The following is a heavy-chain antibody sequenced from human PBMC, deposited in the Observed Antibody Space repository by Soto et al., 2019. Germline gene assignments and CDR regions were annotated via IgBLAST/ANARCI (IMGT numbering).Heavy chain of an antibody. J-gene: IGHJ4*02. CDR1: GFTFSSYW. V-gene: IGHV3-74*01. CDR2: INPDGSAT. CDR3: GRGGSDSPMAPGY. Sequence: WWSLRLSCAASGFTFSSYWMHWVRQAPGKGLVWVSRINPDGSATNYADSVKGRFTISRDNAKNTLYLQMNSLRAEDTAVFYCGRGGSDSPMAPGYWGQGTLVTVSS. D-gene: IGHD5-18*01.